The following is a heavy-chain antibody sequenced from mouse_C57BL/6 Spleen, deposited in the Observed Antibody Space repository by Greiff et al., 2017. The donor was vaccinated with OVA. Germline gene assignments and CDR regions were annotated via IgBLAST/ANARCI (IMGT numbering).Heavy chain of an antibody. Sequence: VQLKESGPELVKPGASVKLSCKASGYAFSSSWMNWVKQRPGKGLEWIGRIYPGDGGTNYNGKFKGKATLTADKSSSTAYMQLSSLTSEDSAVYFCARLTGPGDYWGQGTTLTVSS. CDR1: GYAFSSSW. V-gene: IGHV1-82*01. CDR2: IYPGDGGT. D-gene: IGHD2-13*01. CDR3: ARLTGPGDY. J-gene: IGHJ2*01.